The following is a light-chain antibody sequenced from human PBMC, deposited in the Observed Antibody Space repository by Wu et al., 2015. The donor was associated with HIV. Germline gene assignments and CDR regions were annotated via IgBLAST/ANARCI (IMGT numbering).Light chain of an antibody. CDR3: QKYNTAPWT. J-gene: IGKJ1*01. Sequence: IRITQSPSSLSASTGDTVTFTCRASQDISTYLAWYQQKPGQAPKLLIYAASTLQSGVPSRFSGSGSGTDFTLTISSLQPEDVATYYCQKYNTAPWTFGQGTKVEMK. V-gene: IGKV1-27*01. CDR1: QDISTY. CDR2: AAS.